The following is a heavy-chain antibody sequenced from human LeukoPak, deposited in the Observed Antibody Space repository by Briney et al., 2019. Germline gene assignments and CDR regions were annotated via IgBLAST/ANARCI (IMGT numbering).Heavy chain of an antibody. Sequence: GASVKVSCKASGYTFTSYGISWVRQAPGQGLEWMGWISAYNGNTNYAQKLQGRVTMTTDTSTSTAYMELRSLRSDDTAVYYCARDLMDIVVVPAAMDYWGQGTLVTVSS. CDR3: ARDLMDIVVVPAAMDY. D-gene: IGHD2-2*03. CDR2: ISAYNGNT. V-gene: IGHV1-18*01. CDR1: GYTFTSYG. J-gene: IGHJ4*02.